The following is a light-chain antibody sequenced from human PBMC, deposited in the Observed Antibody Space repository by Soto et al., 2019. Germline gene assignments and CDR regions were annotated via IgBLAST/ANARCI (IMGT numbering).Light chain of an antibody. CDR1: QGIRNY. V-gene: IGKV1-27*01. Sequence: DIQMTQSPSSLSASVGDRVTITCRASQGIRNYLAWYQQKPGKVPKLLIYAASTLQSGVPSRFSSGGSGTDFTLTISSLQPDDFATYYCQNYDSAPFTFGPGTKVDIK. CDR2: AAS. CDR3: QNYDSAPFT. J-gene: IGKJ3*01.